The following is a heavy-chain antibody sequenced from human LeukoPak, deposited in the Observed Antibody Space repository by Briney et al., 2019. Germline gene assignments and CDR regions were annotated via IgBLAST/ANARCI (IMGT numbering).Heavy chain of an antibody. CDR1: TFTXXX. J-gene: IGHJ4*02. CDR3: ARGLTGFPG. D-gene: IGHD7-27*01. CDR2: MNPNSGNT. Sequence: TFTXXXXXXVXQXXXXGREWMGWMNPNSGNTGYAPKFQGRVTITRNTYKSTAYMELSSLRSEDTAVYYCARGLTGFPGWGQGTLVTVSS. V-gene: IGHV1-8*01.